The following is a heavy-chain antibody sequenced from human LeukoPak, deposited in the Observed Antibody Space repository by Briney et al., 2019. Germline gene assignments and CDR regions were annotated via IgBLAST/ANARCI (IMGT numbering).Heavy chain of an antibody. D-gene: IGHD3-16*01. CDR3: TRLPNYGDNWFDP. V-gene: IGHV3-73*01. CDR2: IRSKANSYAT. CDR1: GFTFSGSA. J-gene: IGHJ5*02. Sequence: GGSLKLSYAASGFTFSGSAMHWVRQASGKGLEWVGRIRSKANSYATAYAASVKGRFTISRDDSKNTAYLQMNSLKTEDTAVYYCTRLPNYGDNWFDPWGQGTLVTVSS.